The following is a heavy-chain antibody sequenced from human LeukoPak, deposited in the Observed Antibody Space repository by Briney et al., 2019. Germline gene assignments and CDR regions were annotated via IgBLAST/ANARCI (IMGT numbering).Heavy chain of an antibody. CDR2: IYSGGST. CDR1: GFTVSSNY. V-gene: IGHV3-53*01. J-gene: IGHJ3*02. Sequence: IQPGGSLRLSCAASGFTVSSNYMSRVRQAPGKGLEWVSVIYSGGSTYYADSVKGRFTISRDNSKNTLYLQMNSLRAEDTAVYYCASDYGDYVGAFDIWSQGTMVTVSS. D-gene: IGHD4-17*01. CDR3: ASDYGDYVGAFDI.